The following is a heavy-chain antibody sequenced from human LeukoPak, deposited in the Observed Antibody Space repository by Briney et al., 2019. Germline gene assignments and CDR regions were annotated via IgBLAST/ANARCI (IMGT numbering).Heavy chain of an antibody. CDR3: ATTTVGTVVVPAAISHYYYYMDV. J-gene: IGHJ6*03. Sequence: SVKVSCKASGGTFSSYAISWVRQAPGQGLEWMGGIIPIFGTANYAQKFQGRVTITTDESTSTAYMELSSLRSEDTAVYYCATTTVGTVVVPAAISHYYYYMDVWGKGTTVTVSS. D-gene: IGHD2-2*03. V-gene: IGHV1-69*05. CDR1: GGTFSSYA. CDR2: IIPIFGTA.